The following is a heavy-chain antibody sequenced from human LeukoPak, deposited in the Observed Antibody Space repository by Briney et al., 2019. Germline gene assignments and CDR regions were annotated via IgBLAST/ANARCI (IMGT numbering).Heavy chain of an antibody. J-gene: IGHJ4*02. CDR2: TYYRSRWGN. D-gene: IGHD3-10*01. CDR3: VRDSDDYYWALDF. V-gene: IGHV6-1*01. Sequence: SQTLSLTWAISGDSVSNNIATWNWVRQSPSRGLEWLGRTYYRSRWGNDYAISVKGRITINPDTSRNQFSLQLNSVTPEDTAVYYCVRDSDDYYWALDFWGRGTPVTVSS. CDR1: GDSVSNNIAT.